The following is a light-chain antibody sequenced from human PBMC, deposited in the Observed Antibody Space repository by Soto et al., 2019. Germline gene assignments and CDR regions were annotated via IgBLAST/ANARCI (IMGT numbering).Light chain of an antibody. CDR1: QSVSSSY. CDR3: QQYTGPPTT. Sequence: EIVLTQSPGTLSLSPGERATPSCRASQSVSSSYLAWYQQKPGQPPRLLIYGASTRAAGIPDRFSGSGSGTDFTLTITRLEPEDSAVYFCQQYTGPPTTFGQGTRLEIK. J-gene: IGKJ5*01. CDR2: GAS. V-gene: IGKV3-20*01.